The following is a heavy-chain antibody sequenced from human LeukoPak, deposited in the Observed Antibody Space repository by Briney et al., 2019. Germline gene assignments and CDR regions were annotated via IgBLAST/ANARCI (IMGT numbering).Heavy chain of an antibody. CDR1: GGSISSYY. V-gene: IGHV4-59*08. D-gene: IGHD6-13*01. CDR3: ARLTAAAGTHYYYGMDV. Sequence: PSETLSLTCTVSGGSISSYYWSWIRQPPGKGMEWSGYIYYSGSTTYNPSLTSRVTISVATSKNQFSLKLSSVTAADTAVYYCARLTAAAGTHYYYGMDVWGQGTTVTVSS. CDR2: IYYSGST. J-gene: IGHJ6*02.